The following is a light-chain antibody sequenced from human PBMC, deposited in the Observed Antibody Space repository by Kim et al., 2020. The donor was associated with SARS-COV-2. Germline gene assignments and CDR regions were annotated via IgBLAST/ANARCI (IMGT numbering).Light chain of an antibody. J-gene: IGLJ3*02. CDR2: LNSDGSH. Sequence: SVKLTCTLSSGHSSYTIAWHQQQPEKGPRYLMKLNSDGSHSKGDGIPDRFSGSSSGAERYLTISSLQSEDEADYYCQTWGTGIWVFGGGTQLTVL. CDR1: SGHSSYT. V-gene: IGLV4-69*01. CDR3: QTWGTGIWV.